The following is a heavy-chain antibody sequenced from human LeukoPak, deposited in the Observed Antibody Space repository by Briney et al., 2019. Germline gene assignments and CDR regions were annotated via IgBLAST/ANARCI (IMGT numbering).Heavy chain of an antibody. V-gene: IGHV3-74*01. CDR3: ARGPYYYDSVGHPDI. D-gene: IGHD3-22*01. CDR2: IDTDGGDT. J-gene: IGHJ3*02. CDR1: GFSFTRYW. Sequence: GGSLRLSCAAPGFSFTRYWMHSVCQTPGKRLVWVSYIDTDGGDTNYADSVKGRFTISRDNAKNTLYLQMNSLRVDDTAVYFCARGPYYYDSVGHPDIWGHGTMVTVSS.